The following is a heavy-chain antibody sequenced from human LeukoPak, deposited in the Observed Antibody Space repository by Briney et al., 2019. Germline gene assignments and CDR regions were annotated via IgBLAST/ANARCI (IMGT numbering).Heavy chain of an antibody. CDR3: ARPLYCSSTSCLDY. V-gene: IGHV3-30-3*01. J-gene: IGHJ4*02. CDR1: GFTFSSYA. Sequence: GGSLRLSCAASGFTFSSYATHWVRQAPGKGLEWVAVISYDGSNKYYADSVKGRFTISRDNSKNTLYLQMNSLRAEDTAVYYCARPLYCSSTSCLDYWGQGTLVTVSS. D-gene: IGHD2-2*01. CDR2: ISYDGSNK.